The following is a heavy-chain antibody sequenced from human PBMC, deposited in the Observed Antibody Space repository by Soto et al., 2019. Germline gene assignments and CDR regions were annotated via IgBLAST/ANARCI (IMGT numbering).Heavy chain of an antibody. CDR3: ARAPRLQQRETTKQVVYYFGY. CDR2: IYYSGST. CDR1: GGSVSSGSSY. J-gene: IGHJ4*02. D-gene: IGHD4-4*01. V-gene: IGHV4-61*01. Sequence: SETLSLTCTVSGGSVSSGSSYWSWIRQPPGKGLEWIGYIYYSGSTNYNPSLKSRVTISVDTSKNQFSLKLSSVTAADTAVYYCARAPRLQQRETTKQVVYYFGYWGQGTLVTVPS.